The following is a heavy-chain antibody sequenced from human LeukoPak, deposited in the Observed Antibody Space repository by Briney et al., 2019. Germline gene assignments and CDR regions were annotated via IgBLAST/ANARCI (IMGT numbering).Heavy chain of an antibody. CDR1: GFSFSSYA. V-gene: IGHV3-23*01. Sequence: GGSLRLSCATSGFSFSSYAMSWVRQAPGKGLEWVSAMSSSDDGRYYAASVRGRFTISRDNSKNTLYLQMNSLRAEDTAVYYFAKEEWLLAVYFDYWGQGTLVTVSS. D-gene: IGHD3-3*01. J-gene: IGHJ4*02. CDR2: MSSSDDGR. CDR3: AKEEWLLAVYFDY.